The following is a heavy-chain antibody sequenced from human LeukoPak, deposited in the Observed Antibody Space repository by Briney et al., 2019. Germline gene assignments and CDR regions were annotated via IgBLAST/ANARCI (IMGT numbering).Heavy chain of an antibody. CDR2: ISGSSSTV. J-gene: IGHJ4*02. Sequence: GGSLRLSCSASGFSFRVSYMSTVRQAPGKGLEWISYISGSSSTVYYRDSVEGRFTISRDNAKNTLSLQMDRLTVEDTAVYYCATSEDFWSSYTIDFWGRGTLVTVSS. CDR1: GFSFRVSY. V-gene: IGHV3-11*04. D-gene: IGHD3-3*01. CDR3: ATSEDFWSSYTIDF.